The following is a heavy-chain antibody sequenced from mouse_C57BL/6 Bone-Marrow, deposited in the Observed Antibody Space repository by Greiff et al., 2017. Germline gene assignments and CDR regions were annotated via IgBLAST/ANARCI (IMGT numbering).Heavy chain of an antibody. J-gene: IGHJ3*01. D-gene: IGHD1-1*01. CDR1: GYTFTSYW. CDR3: ARELLRY. CDR2: IDPSDSYT. Sequence: QVQLQQPGAELVKPGASVKLSCKASGYTFTSYWMQWVKQRPGQGLEWIGEIDPSDSYTNYNQKFKGKATLTVETSSSTAYMQLSSLTSEDSAVYYCARELLRYWGQGTLVTVSA. V-gene: IGHV1-50*01.